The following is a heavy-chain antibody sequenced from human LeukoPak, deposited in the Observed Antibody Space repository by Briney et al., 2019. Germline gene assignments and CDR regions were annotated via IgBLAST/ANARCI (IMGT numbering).Heavy chain of an antibody. J-gene: IGHJ4*02. CDR1: GFTFSSYA. CDR3: ATYVRGDFDY. V-gene: IGHV3-23*01. Sequence: PGGSLRLSCANSGFTFSSYAMSWVRQAPGKGLEWVSTVSGGGGSTWYADSVKGRFTISRDNSKNTLYLQMNSLRAEDTAVYYCATYVRGDFDYWGQGTLVTVSS. CDR2: VSGGGGST. D-gene: IGHD3-10*02.